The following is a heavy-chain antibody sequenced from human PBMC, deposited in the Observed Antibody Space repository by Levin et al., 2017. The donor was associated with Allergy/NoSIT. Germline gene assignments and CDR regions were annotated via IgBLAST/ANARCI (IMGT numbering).Heavy chain of an antibody. CDR3: ARVGSGYDPPRGYYYYYMDV. Sequence: SETLSLTCAISGDSVSSNSAAWNWIRQSPSRGLEWLGRTYYRSKWYNDYAVSVKSRITINPDTSKNQFSLQLNSVTPEDTAVYYCARVGSGYDPPRGYYYYYMDVWGKGTTVTVSS. J-gene: IGHJ6*03. V-gene: IGHV6-1*01. CDR2: TYYRSKWYN. D-gene: IGHD5-12*01. CDR1: GDSVSSNSAA.